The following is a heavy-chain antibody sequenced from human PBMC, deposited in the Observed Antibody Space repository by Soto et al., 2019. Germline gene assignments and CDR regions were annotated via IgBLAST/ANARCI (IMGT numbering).Heavy chain of an antibody. CDR3: ARDHTRAGDY. V-gene: IGHV3-30-3*01. D-gene: IGHD6-13*01. CDR2: ISYDGSNK. Sequence: QVQLVESGGGVVQPGRSLRLSCAASGFTFSSYAMHWVRQAPGKGLEWVAVISYDGSNKYYADSVKGRFTISRDNSKNTLYLQMNSLRAEDTAVYYCARDHTRAGDYWGQGTLVTVSS. CDR1: GFTFSSYA. J-gene: IGHJ4*02.